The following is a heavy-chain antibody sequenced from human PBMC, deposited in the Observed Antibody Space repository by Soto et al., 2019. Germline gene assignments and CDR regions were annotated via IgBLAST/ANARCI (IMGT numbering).Heavy chain of an antibody. V-gene: IGHV3-23*01. Sequence: EVQLLESGGGLVQPGGSLRLSCAASGFTFSSYAMSWVRQAPGKGLEWVSAISGSGGSTYYADSVKGRFTISRDNSKNTLYLQMNSLRAEDTAVYYCATPRNGYCSGGSCLYFDYWGQGTLVTVSS. CDR2: ISGSGGST. D-gene: IGHD2-15*01. J-gene: IGHJ4*02. CDR3: ATPRNGYCSGGSCLYFDY. CDR1: GFTFSSYA.